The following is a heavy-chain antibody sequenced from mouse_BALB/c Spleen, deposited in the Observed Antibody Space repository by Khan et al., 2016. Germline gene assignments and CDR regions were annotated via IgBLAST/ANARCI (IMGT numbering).Heavy chain of an antibody. D-gene: IGHD1-2*01. Sequence: EVQLQESGPGLVKPSQSLSLTCTVTGYSITSDYAWNWIRQFPGNKLEWMGYIRYSGSTTYNPSLKSRIPITRDTSKNQFFLQLYSVTTVDTATYYCTRSPTATRYFDVWGAGTTVTVSP. V-gene: IGHV3-2*02. CDR1: GYSITSDYA. CDR2: IRYSGST. CDR3: TRSPTATRYFDV. J-gene: IGHJ1*01.